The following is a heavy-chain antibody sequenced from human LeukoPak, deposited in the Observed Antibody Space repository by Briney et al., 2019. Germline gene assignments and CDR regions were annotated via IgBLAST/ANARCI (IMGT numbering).Heavy chain of an antibody. CDR3: ARHSSTWNNWFDP. Sequence: SETLSLTCTVSGGSISSTSYYWGWIRQPPGKGLEWIGSIFYSGNTYYNPSLKSRVTISVDTSKNHFSLKLSSVTAADTAVYYCARHSSTWNNWFDPWGQGTLVTVSS. CDR1: GGSISSTSYY. J-gene: IGHJ5*02. V-gene: IGHV4-39*01. D-gene: IGHD6-13*01. CDR2: IFYSGNT.